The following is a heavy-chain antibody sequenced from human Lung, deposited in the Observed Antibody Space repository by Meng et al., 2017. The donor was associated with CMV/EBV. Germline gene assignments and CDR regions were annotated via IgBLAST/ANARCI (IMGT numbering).Heavy chain of an antibody. CDR2: INAGNGNT. Sequence: QVQLVQSGAEVKKPGASVKVSCKASGYTFTSYAMHWVRQAPGQRLERMGWINAGNGNTKYSQRFQGRVTITRDTSASTAYMELSSLRSEDTTVYYCARAGYDSSGYYPQPFDYWGQGTLVTVSS. V-gene: IGHV1-3*01. CDR1: GYTFTSYA. CDR3: ARAGYDSSGYYPQPFDY. J-gene: IGHJ4*02. D-gene: IGHD3-22*01.